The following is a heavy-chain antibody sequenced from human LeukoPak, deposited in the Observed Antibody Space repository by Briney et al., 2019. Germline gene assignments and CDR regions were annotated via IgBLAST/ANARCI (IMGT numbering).Heavy chain of an antibody. CDR3: ARGGKAFDI. CDR1: GGSFSGYY. J-gene: IGHJ3*02. CDR2: INHSGST. D-gene: IGHD2-15*01. V-gene: IGHV4-34*01. Sequence: SETLSLTCAVYGGSFSGYYWSWIRQPPGKGLEWIGEINHSGSTNYNPSLKSRVTISVDTSKNQFSLKLSSVTAADTAVYYCARGGKAFDIWAKGQWSPSLQ.